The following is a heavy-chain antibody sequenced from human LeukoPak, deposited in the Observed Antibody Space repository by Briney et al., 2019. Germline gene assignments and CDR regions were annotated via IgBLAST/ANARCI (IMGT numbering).Heavy chain of an antibody. D-gene: IGHD6-13*01. V-gene: IGHV3-30*04. CDR1: GFTLSSYA. J-gene: IGHJ4*02. Sequence: GGSLRLSCAASGFTLSSYAMHWVRQAPGKGLEWVAVISYDGSNKYYADSVKGRFTISRDNSKNTLYLQMNSLRAEDTAVYYCARGGYSSSWYKVATRYFDYWGQGTLVTVSS. CDR2: ISYDGSNK. CDR3: ARGGYSSSWYKVATRYFDY.